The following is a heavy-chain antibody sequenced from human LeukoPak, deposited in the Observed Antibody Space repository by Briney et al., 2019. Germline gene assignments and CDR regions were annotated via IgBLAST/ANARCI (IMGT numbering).Heavy chain of an antibody. Sequence: GASVKVSCKASGYTFTSYGISWVRQAPGQGLEWMGWVSAYNGNTNYAQKLQGRVTMTTDTSTSIAYMELRSLRSDDTAVYYCARGPTLRIDCSGGSCYGTWVAGVDYWGQGTLVTVSS. CDR3: ARGPTLRIDCSGGSCYGTWVAGVDY. V-gene: IGHV1-18*01. CDR2: VSAYNGNT. CDR1: GYTFTSYG. D-gene: IGHD2-15*01. J-gene: IGHJ4*02.